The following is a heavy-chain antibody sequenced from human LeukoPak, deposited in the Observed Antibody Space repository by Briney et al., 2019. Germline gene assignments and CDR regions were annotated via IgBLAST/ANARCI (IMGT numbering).Heavy chain of an antibody. CDR3: AKGRLNCVEKNWFDP. CDR1: GFTFDDYA. Sequence: GGSLRLSCAASGFTFDDYAMHWVRQAPGKGLEWVSGISWNSGSIGYADSVKGRFTISRDNAKNSLYLQMNSLRAEDTAVYYCAKGRLNCVEKNWFDPWGQGTLVTVSS. D-gene: IGHD1-20*01. CDR2: ISWNSGSI. J-gene: IGHJ5*02. V-gene: IGHV3-9*01.